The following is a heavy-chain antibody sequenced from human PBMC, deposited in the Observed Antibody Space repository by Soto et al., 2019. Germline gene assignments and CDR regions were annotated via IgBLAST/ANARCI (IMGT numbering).Heavy chain of an antibody. D-gene: IGHD6-6*01. Sequence: WGSLLLSCSASVFTFSSYAMHWVRQAPGKGLEYVSAISSNGGSTYYADSVKGRFTISRDNSKNTLYLQMSSLRAEDTAVHYCVNPYSRSSSFDYWGQGTLVTVSS. V-gene: IGHV3-64D*06. J-gene: IGHJ4*02. CDR1: VFTFSSYA. CDR3: VNPYSRSSSFDY. CDR2: ISSNGGST.